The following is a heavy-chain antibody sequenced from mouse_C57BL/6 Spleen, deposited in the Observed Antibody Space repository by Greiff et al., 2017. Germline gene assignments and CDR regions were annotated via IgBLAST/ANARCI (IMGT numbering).Heavy chain of an antibody. D-gene: IGHD4-1*01. CDR3: ARPRTGTFDY. Sequence: EVQLQQSGPVLVKPGASVKMSCKASGYTFTDYYMNWVKQSHGKSLEWIGGINPYNGGTSYNQKFKGKATLTVDKSSSTAYMELNSLTSEDSAVYYCARPRTGTFDYWGQGTTLTVSS. V-gene: IGHV1-19*01. CDR2: INPYNGGT. J-gene: IGHJ2*01. CDR1: GYTFTDYY.